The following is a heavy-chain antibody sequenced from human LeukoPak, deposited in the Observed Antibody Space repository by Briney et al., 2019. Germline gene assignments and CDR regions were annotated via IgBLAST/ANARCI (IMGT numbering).Heavy chain of an antibody. D-gene: IGHD3-10*01. J-gene: IGHJ4*02. CDR3: ARAVPNYYGTGSPFPLFDY. V-gene: IGHV4-59*01. CDR1: GGSITGYY. Sequence: SETLSLTCSVSGGSITGYYWSWVRQPPGKGLEWIGYIFYSGSTNYNPSLKSRVTISVDTSKNEFSLKLRSVTAADTAVYYCARAVPNYYGTGSPFPLFDYWGPGTLVTVS. CDR2: IFYSGST.